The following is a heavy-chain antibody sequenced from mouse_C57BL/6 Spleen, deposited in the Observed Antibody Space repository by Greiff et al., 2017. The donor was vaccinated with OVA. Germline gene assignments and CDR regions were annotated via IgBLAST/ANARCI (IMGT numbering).Heavy chain of an antibody. D-gene: IGHD2-3*01. V-gene: IGHV2-2*01. CDR2: IWSGGST. J-gene: IGHJ3*01. Sequence: QVQLKESRPGLVQPSQSLSITCTVPGFSLTSYGVHWVRQSPGKGLDWLGVIWSGGSTDYNAAFISRLSISKDNSKSQVFFKMNSLQADDTAIYYCARKGDGLAWFAYWGQGTLVTVSA. CDR3: ARKGDGLAWFAY. CDR1: GFSLTSYG.